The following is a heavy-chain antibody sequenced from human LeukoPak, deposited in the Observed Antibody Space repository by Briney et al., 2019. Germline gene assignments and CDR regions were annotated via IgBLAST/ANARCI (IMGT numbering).Heavy chain of an antibody. D-gene: IGHD2-2*01. CDR3: ARETDSTLFDY. CDR2: IFPSGGEI. CDR1: GFTFSTFA. J-gene: IGHJ4*02. V-gene: IGHV3-23*01. Sequence: PGGSPRLSCAASGFTFSTFAMIWVRQPPGKGLEWVSSIFPSGGEIHYADSVRGRFTISRDNSKSTLSLQMNSLRPEDSAVYYCARETDSTLFDYWGQGTLVTVSS.